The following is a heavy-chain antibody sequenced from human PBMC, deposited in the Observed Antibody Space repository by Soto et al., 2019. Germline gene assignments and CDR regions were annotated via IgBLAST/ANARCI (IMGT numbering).Heavy chain of an antibody. CDR1: GFTFSSYW. CDR2: IKQDGSEK. CDR3: ARDPLRDGYSYYYYYGMDV. D-gene: IGHD2-15*01. J-gene: IGHJ6*02. Sequence: PGGSLRLSCAASGFTFSSYWMSWVRQAPGKGLEWVANIKQDGSEKYYVDSVKGRFTISRDNAKNSLYLQMNSLRAEDTAVYYCARDPLRDGYSYYYYYGMDVWRQGTTVTVSS. V-gene: IGHV3-7*03.